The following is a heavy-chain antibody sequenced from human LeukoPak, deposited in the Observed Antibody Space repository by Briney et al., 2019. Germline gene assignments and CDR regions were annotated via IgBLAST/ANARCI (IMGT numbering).Heavy chain of an antibody. CDR3: AREMCGAYGFDY. J-gene: IGHJ4*02. V-gene: IGHV3-21*01. CDR1: GFTFSRYN. CDR2: ISSSSTYI. D-gene: IGHD4-17*01. Sequence: GGSLRLSCAASGFTFSRYNMNWVRQAPGKGLEWVSSISSSSTYIYYADSVQGRCTISRDNAKNSLSLQMNSLRAEDTAVYFCAREMCGAYGFDYWGEGTLVTVSS.